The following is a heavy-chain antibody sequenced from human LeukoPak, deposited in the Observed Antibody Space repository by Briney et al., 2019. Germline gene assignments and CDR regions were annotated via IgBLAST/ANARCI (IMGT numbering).Heavy chain of an antibody. V-gene: IGHV1-69*05. CDR3: ARDNVPATTNWFDP. CDR2: IIPIFGTA. Sequence: SVKVSCKASVDTFSSYAISWLRQAPGQGLECMGGIIPIFGTANYAQKLQSRVTITTDEPTSPAYMELSSLRSEDTAVYYCARDNVPATTNWFDPWGQGTLVTVSS. J-gene: IGHJ5*02. D-gene: IGHD2-2*01. CDR1: VDTFSSYA.